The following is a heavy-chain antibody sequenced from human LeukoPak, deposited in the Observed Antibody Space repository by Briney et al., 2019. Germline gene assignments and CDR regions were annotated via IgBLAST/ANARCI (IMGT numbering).Heavy chain of an antibody. CDR1: GYTFIRYA. V-gene: IGHV7-4-1*02. J-gene: IGHJ4*02. CDR3: ARHDNDDDFDY. D-gene: IGHD3-16*01. CDR2: INMYTANP. Sequence: GASVKVSCKASGYTFIRYAINWLRQVPGQGLDWMGWINMYTANPAYAQGFTERFAFSLDTSVSTAYLEISNLKAEDTAVYYCARHDNDDDFDYWGQGTLVTVSS.